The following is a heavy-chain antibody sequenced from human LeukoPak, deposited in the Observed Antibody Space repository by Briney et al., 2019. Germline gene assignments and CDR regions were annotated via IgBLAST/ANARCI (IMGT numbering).Heavy chain of an antibody. V-gene: IGHV3-23*01. CDR3: AKDRGIIAAAGAPHRPYYFDY. D-gene: IGHD6-13*01. J-gene: IGHJ4*02. CDR1: GFTFSSYA. CDR2: ISGSGGST. Sequence: GGSLRLSCAASGFTFSSYAMSWVRQAPGKGLEWVSAISGSGGSTYYADSVKGRFTISRDNSKNTLYLQMNSLRAEDTAVYYCAKDRGIIAAAGAPHRPYYFDYWGQGTLVTVSS.